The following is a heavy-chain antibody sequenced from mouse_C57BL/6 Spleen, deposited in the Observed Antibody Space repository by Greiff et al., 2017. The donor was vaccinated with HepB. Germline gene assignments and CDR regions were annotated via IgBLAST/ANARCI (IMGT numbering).Heavy chain of an antibody. V-gene: IGHV14-3*01. D-gene: IGHD4-1*01. CDR3: ARGLTGPQYYFDY. CDR1: GFNIKNTY. J-gene: IGHJ2*01. Sequence: VQLKESVAELVRPGASVKLSCTASGFNIKNTYMHWVKQRPEQGLEWIGRIDPANGNTKYAPKFQGKATITADTSSNTAYLQLSSLTSEDTAIYYCARGLTGPQYYFDYWGQGTTLTVSS. CDR2: IDPANGNT.